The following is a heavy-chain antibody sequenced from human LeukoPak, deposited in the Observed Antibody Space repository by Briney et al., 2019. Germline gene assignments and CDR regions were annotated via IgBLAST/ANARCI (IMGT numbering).Heavy chain of an antibody. CDR1: GFTFGSYG. J-gene: IGHJ4*02. CDR3: ARDGGRYSLDY. Sequence: GGSLRLSCAASGFTFGSYGMHWVRQAPGKGLEWVAVIWYDGGNKYYADSVKGRFTISRDNSKNTLYLQMNSLRAEDTAVYYCARDGGRYSLDYWGQGTLVTVSS. D-gene: IGHD1-26*01. V-gene: IGHV3-33*01. CDR2: IWYDGGNK.